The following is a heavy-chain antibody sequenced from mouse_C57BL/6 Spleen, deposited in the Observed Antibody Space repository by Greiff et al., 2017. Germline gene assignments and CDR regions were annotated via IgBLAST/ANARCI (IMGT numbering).Heavy chain of an antibody. CDR2: ISGGGSYT. CDR1: GFTFSSYA. CDR3: ARDPGGYYCDY. V-gene: IGHV5-4*01. Sequence: EVQLVESGGGLVKPGGSLKLSCAASGFTFSSYAMSWVRQTPEKRLEWVATISGGGSYTNYPDNVKGRITISRDNAKNNLYLQMSHLKSEDTAIYYCARDPGGYYCDYWGQGTTLTVSS. D-gene: IGHD3-1*01. J-gene: IGHJ2*01.